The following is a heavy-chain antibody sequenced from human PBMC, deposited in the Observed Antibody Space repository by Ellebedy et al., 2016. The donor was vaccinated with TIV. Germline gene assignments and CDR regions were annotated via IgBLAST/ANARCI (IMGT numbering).Heavy chain of an antibody. CDR2: MYYSGTT. J-gene: IGHJ5*02. D-gene: IGHD3-10*01. CDR3: ARWFGELLYVRWFDP. V-gene: IGHV4-39*01. Sequence: SETLSLTCTVSGGSISRSSYYWGWIRQPPGKGLEWIGSMYYSGTTYYNPSLKSRVTISVDTSKSQFSLKLTSVPAADTAVYYCARWFGELLYVRWFDPWGQGTLVTVSS. CDR1: GGSISRSSYY.